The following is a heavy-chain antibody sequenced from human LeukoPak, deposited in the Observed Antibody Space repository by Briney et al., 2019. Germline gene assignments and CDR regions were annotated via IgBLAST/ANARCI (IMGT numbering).Heavy chain of an antibody. CDR2: IYRTGGT. J-gene: IGHJ4*02. V-gene: IGHV4-38-2*02. D-gene: IGHD3-22*01. CDR1: GYSISSGDY. CDR3: ARESYYDSGGYYYPEY. Sequence: SETLSLTCGVSGYSISSGDYWGWIRQPPGKGLEWIGTIYRTGGTYYNPSLKSRVTISVDTSKNQFSLKLNSVTAADTAVYYCARESYYDSGGYYYPEYWGQGTLVTASS.